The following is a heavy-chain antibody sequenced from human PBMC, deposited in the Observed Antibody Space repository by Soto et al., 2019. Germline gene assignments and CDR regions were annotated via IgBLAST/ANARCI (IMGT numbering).Heavy chain of an antibody. V-gene: IGHV4-31*03. D-gene: IGHD3-22*01. Sequence: QVQLQESGPGLVKPSQTLSLTCTVSGGSISSGGYYWSWIRQHPGKGLEWIGYIYYSGSTYYNPSLKSRVTISVDTSKNQFSLKLSSVTAADTAVYYCAREPRSAYYYDSSGYRLGVNWFDPWGQGTLVTVSS. CDR3: AREPRSAYYYDSSGYRLGVNWFDP. J-gene: IGHJ5*02. CDR2: IYYSGST. CDR1: GGSISSGGYY.